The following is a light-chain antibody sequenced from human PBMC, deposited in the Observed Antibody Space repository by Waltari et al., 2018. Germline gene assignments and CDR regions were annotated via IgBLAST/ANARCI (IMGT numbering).Light chain of an antibody. Sequence: DIQMTQSPSSLSASVVDRVTVTCQASQDISNYLNWYQQRPGKAPKLLIYDASSLETGVPSRFSASGSGTDFTFTISSLQPEDIATYYCQQYNNLPFTFGPGTTVDIK. CDR1: QDISNY. CDR3: QQYNNLPFT. V-gene: IGKV1-33*01. J-gene: IGKJ3*01. CDR2: DAS.